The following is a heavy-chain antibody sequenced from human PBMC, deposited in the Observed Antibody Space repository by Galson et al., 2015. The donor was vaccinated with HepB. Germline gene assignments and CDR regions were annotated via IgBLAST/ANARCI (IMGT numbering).Heavy chain of an antibody. CDR3: AREPFDTAMAPGSYYYYYYGMDV. D-gene: IGHD5-18*01. CDR2: INAGNGNT. CDR1: GYTFTSYA. Sequence: SVKVSCKASGYTFTSYAMHWVRQAPGQRLEWMGWINAGNGNTKYSQKFQGRVTITRDTSASTAYMELSSLRSEDTAVYYCAREPFDTAMAPGSYYYYYYGMDVWGQGTTVTVSS. J-gene: IGHJ6*02. V-gene: IGHV1-3*01.